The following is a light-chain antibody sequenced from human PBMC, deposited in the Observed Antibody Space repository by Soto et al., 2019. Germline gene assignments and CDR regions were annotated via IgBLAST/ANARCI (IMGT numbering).Light chain of an antibody. CDR1: QSISVW. V-gene: IGKV1-5*03. CDR3: QQYNSYSPT. J-gene: IGKJ1*01. CDR2: KAS. Sequence: DIQMTQSPSTLSASVGDRVTITCRRSQSISVWLAWYQQKAGKAPNLLIYKASRLESGVPSRFSGSGSETEFTLTISGLQPGDSATYYCQQYNSYSPTFGQGTKVDIK.